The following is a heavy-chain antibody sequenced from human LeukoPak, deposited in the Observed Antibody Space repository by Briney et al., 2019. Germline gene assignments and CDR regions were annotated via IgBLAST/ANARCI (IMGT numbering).Heavy chain of an antibody. CDR1: GYTFTSYD. D-gene: IGHD6-19*01. J-gene: IGHJ4*02. CDR2: MNPNSGNT. CDR3: ARASSGWFDY. V-gene: IGHV1-8*03. Sequence: ASVKVSCKASGYTFTSYDINWVRQATGQGLEWMGWMNPNSGNTGYAQKSQGRVTITGNTSISTAYMELSSLRSEDTAVYYCARASSGWFDYWGQGTLVTVSS.